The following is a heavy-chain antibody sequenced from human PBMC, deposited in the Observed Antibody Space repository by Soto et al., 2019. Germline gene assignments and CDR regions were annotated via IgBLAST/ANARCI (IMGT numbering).Heavy chain of an antibody. D-gene: IGHD6-19*01. CDR3: AKMYSSGWYGYFDY. V-gene: IGHV3-30-3*02. CDR2: ISYDGSNK. CDR1: GFTFSSYA. J-gene: IGHJ4*02. Sequence: QVQLVESGGGVVQPGRSLRLSCAASGFTFSSYAMHWVRQAPGKGLEWVAVISYDGSNKYYVDSVKGRFTISRDNSKNTLYLQMNSLRAEDTAVYYCAKMYSSGWYGYFDYWGQGTLVTVSS.